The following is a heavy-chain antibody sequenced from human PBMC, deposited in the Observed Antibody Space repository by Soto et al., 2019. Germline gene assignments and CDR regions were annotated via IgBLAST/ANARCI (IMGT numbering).Heavy chain of an antibody. J-gene: IGHJ6*02. V-gene: IGHV3-73*02. CDR1: GFTFSGSA. Sequence: EVQLVESGGDLVQPGGSLKLSCAASGFTFSGSAMHWVRQASGKGLEWVGRIRSKTNSYATAYAASVKGRFTISRDDSKNTAYLQMNSLKTEDTAVYYCATDVQLAADVWGQGTTVTVSS. CDR3: ATDVQLAADV. CDR2: IRSKTNSYAT. D-gene: IGHD6-13*01.